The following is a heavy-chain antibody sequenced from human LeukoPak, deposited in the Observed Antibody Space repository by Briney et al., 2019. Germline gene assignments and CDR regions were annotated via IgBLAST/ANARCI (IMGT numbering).Heavy chain of an antibody. Sequence: GGSLRLSCAASGFTFTSYSMNWVRQAPGKGLEWVSAISGSGGSTYYADSVKGRFTISRDNSKNTLYLQMNSLRAEDTAVYYCARQWLVTESFDYWGQGTLVTVSS. D-gene: IGHD6-19*01. CDR3: ARQWLVTESFDY. CDR1: GFTFTSYS. CDR2: ISGSGGST. V-gene: IGHV3-23*01. J-gene: IGHJ4*02.